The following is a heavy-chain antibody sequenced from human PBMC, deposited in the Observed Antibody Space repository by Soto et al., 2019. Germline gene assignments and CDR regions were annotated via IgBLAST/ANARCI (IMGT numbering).Heavy chain of an antibody. J-gene: IGHJ4*02. CDR2: IYTGGTT. D-gene: IGHD5-12*01. Sequence: EVQVVESGGGLIQPGGSLRLSCAVSGFTVTINYMSWVRQAPGKRLEWVSVIYTGGTTFYADSVKGRFTISRDTSRNTLYLQMNSLRGEDTAVYYCHGYGHWGQGTLVTVSS. V-gene: IGHV3-53*01. CDR3: HGYGH. CDR1: GFTVTINY.